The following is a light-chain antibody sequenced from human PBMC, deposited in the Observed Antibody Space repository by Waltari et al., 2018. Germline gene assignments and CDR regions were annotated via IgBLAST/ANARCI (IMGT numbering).Light chain of an antibody. CDR3: QQEYSAPYT. V-gene: IGKV1-6*02. J-gene: IGKJ2*01. CDR2: SAS. CDR1: QGINSE. Sequence: IQMTQFPSSLSASVGDRVTVTCRASQGINSELSWYQQKTGKAPTLLIYSASSLETAVSSRFSGSRSGTDFTLTITSLQPDDIATYFCQQEYSAPYTFGQGTRVE.